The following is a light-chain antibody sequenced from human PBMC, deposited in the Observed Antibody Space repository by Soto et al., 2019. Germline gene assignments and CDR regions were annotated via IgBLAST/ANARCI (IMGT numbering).Light chain of an antibody. CDR3: QQYYSRTLT. J-gene: IGKJ4*02. CDR2: WAS. CDR1: QIVLYSSNNKNY. V-gene: IGKV4-1*01. Sequence: DIVMNQAPDSLAVSVGDSSTINCNYIQIVLYSSNNKNYLAWYQQKPGQTPKLLIYWASTRESGVTDRFSGSGSGTDFTLNISRLQAEDVAIYFCQQYYSRTLTVGGGT.